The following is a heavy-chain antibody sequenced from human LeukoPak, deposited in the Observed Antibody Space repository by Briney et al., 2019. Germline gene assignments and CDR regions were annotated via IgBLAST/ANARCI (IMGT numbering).Heavy chain of an antibody. J-gene: IGHJ4*02. Sequence: SQTLSLTCTVSGGSINSGSYYWSWIRQPAGKGLEWIGRIYTSGDTNYNPSLKSRVTISVDTSKNQFSLKVSSVTAADTAVYYCARETIFPLGRFEYWGQGTLVTVSS. V-gene: IGHV4-61*02. CDR1: GGSINSGSYY. CDR2: IYTSGDT. D-gene: IGHD3-3*01. CDR3: ARETIFPLGRFEY.